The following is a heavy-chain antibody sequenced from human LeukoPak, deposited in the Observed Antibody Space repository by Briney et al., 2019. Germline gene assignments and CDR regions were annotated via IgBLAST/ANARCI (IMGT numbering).Heavy chain of an antibody. D-gene: IGHD3-9*01. V-gene: IGHV3-23*01. J-gene: IGHJ6*02. CDR1: GFTFSSYA. CDR3: AKGGETYYDILTGYYLYYYGMDV. Sequence: PGGSLRLSCAASGFTFSSYAMSWVRQAPGKGLEWVSAISGSGGSTYYADSVKGRFTISRDNSKNTLHLQMNSLRAEDTAVYYCAKGGETYYDILTGYYLYYYGMDVWGQGTTVTVSS. CDR2: ISGSGGST.